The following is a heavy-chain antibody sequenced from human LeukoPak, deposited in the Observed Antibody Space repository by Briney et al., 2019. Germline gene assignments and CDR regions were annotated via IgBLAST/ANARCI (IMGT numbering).Heavy chain of an antibody. J-gene: IGHJ4*02. CDR3: AREFRGGYFDY. CDR1: GFTFSSYC. CDR2: SNPSGSST. Sequence: ASVKVSCKASGFTFSSYCMHWVRQAPGQGLEWMGLSNPSGSSTNYAQKFQGRVTMTRDTSTSTVYMELSSLRSEDTAVYYCAREFRGGYFDYWGQGTLVTVSS. V-gene: IGHV1-46*01. D-gene: IGHD2-21*01.